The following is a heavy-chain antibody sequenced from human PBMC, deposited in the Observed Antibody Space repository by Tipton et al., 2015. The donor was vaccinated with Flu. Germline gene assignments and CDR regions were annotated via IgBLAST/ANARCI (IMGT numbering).Heavy chain of an antibody. CDR1: GGSISTYY. CDR2: INYNGGT. Sequence: TLSLTCTVSGGSISTYYWSWIRQPPGKGLEWIGFINYNGGTDYNPSLKSRVTISVDWSKNQFSLNLTSVTAADTAVYYCARGPTVVTPVYAFDIWGQGTMVTVSS. CDR3: ARGPTVVTPVYAFDI. V-gene: IGHV4-59*08. D-gene: IGHD4-23*01. J-gene: IGHJ3*02.